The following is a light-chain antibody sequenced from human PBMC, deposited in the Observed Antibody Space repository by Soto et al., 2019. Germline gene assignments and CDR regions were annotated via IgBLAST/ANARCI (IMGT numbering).Light chain of an antibody. CDR1: SSDVGGYNY. CDR2: EVS. CDR3: SSYTSTTPLV. Sequence: QSALAQPASVSGSPGQSITISCTGTSSDVGGYNYVSWYQQHPGKAPKLMIYEVSNRPSGVSNRFSGSKSGNTASLTISGLQVEVEADYYCSSYTSTTPLVFGHESNVAVL. V-gene: IGLV2-14*01. J-gene: IGLJ1*01.